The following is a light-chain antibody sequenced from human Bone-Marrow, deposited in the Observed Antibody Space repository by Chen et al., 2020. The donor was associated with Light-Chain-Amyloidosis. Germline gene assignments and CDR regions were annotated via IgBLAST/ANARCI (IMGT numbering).Light chain of an antibody. CDR1: SSNIGSNY. CDR2: RNN. J-gene: IGLJ3*02. CDR3: AAWDDSLSGV. V-gene: IGLV1-47*01. Sequence: QSVLTQPPSASGTPGQRATISCPGSSSNIGSNYVYWYQQLPGMAPKLLIYRNNQRPSGVPDRFSGSKSGNSASLAISGLRCEDEADYYCAAWDDSLSGVFGGGTKLTVL.